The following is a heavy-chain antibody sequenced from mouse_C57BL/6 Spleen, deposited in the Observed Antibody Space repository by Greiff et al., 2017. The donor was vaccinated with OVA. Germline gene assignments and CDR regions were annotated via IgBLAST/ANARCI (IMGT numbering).Heavy chain of an antibody. D-gene: IGHD2-4*01. V-gene: IGHV1-55*01. CDR2: IYPGSGST. Sequence: QVHVKQSGAELVKPGASVKMSCEASGYTFTSYWITWVKQRPGQGLEWIGDIYPGSGSTNYNEKFKSKATLTVDTSSSTAYMQLSSLTSEDSAVYYCARGAVYYDYDYYFDYWGQGTTLTVSS. CDR1: GYTFTSYW. J-gene: IGHJ2*01. CDR3: ARGAVYYDYDYYFDY.